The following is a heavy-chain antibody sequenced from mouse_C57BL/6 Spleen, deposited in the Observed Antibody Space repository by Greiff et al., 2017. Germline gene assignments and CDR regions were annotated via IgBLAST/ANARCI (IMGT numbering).Heavy chain of an antibody. CDR3: ARGLITTVIATEAMDY. CDR2: IYPGDGDT. CDR1: GYAFSSSW. V-gene: IGHV1-82*01. Sequence: QVQLQQSGPELVKPGASVKISCKASGYAFSSSWLNWVKQRPGKGLEWIGRIYPGDGDTNYNGKVKGKDTLTADKSSSTAYMQLGSLTSEDSAVYFCARGLITTVIATEAMDYWGQGTSVTVAS. J-gene: IGHJ4*01. D-gene: IGHD1-1*01.